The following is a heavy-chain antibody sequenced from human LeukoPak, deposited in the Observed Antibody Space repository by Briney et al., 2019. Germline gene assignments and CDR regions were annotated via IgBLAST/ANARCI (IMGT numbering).Heavy chain of an antibody. J-gene: IGHJ4*02. D-gene: IGHD3-3*01. CDR2: ISGPSDYI. CDR3: ARVIGFYYFDY. CDR1: GFTFSSYS. V-gene: IGHV3-21*01. Sequence: GGSLRLSCAASGFTFSSYSMNWVRQAPGKGLEWVSFISGPSDYIHYTDSVKGRLTISRDSAKNSLYLQMNGLRAEDTAVYYCARVIGFYYFDYWGQGTLVTVSS.